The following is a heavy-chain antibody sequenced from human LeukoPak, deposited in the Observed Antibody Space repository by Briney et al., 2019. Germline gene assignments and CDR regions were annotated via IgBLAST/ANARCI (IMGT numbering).Heavy chain of an antibody. Sequence: SETLSLTCTVSGGSISSYYWSWIRQPPGKGLEWIGYIYYSGSTNYNPSLKSRVTISVDTSKNQFSLKLSSVTAVDTAVYYCARADGNYYYYGMDVWGQGTTVTVSS. CDR1: GGSISSYY. CDR3: ARADGNYYYYGMDV. V-gene: IGHV4-59*01. J-gene: IGHJ6*02. CDR2: IYYSGST.